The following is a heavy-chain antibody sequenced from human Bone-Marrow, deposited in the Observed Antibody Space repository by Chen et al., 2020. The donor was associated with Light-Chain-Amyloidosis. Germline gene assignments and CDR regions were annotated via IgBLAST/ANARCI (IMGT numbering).Heavy chain of an antibody. CDR2: IYYSGST. CDR3: AREVGEMATIPSFFDY. D-gene: IGHD5-12*01. J-gene: IGHJ4*02. V-gene: IGHV4-39*02. CDR1: GGSISSSSSY. Sequence: QLQLQESGPGLVKPSETLSLTCTVSGGSISSSSSYWGWIRQPPGKGLEWIGSIYYSGSTYYNPSLKSRVTISVDTSKNQFSLKLSSVTAADTAVYYCAREVGEMATIPSFFDYWGQGTLVTVSS.